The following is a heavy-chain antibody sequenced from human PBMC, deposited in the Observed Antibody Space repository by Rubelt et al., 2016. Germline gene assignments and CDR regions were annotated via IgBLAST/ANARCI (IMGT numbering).Heavy chain of an antibody. Sequence: QVQLQQWGAGLLRPSETLSLTCAVYGGSFSGFYWSWIRQSPGKGLEWIGEINHSGFANYNPSLKSRVTMSVDTSKNQFSLKVNFVTAADTAVYYWARGGTNIASRPNFDWWGQGTLVTVSS. CDR1: GGSFSGFY. D-gene: IGHD2/OR15-2a*01. J-gene: IGHJ4*02. V-gene: IGHV4-34*01. CDR2: INHSGFA. CDR3: ARGGTNIASRPNFDW.